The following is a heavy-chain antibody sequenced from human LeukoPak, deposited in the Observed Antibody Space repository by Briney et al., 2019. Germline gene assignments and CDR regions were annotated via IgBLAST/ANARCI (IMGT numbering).Heavy chain of an antibody. V-gene: IGHV3-49*04. J-gene: IGHJ4*02. CDR2: IRSKAYGGTT. D-gene: IGHD3-22*01. CDR1: GFTFGDSA. Sequence: GGSLRLSCTASGFTFGDSAMSWVRQAPGKGLEWVGFIRSKAYGGTTEYAASVKGRFTISRDDSKSIAYLQMNSLKAEDTAVYYCTRDYDSSGYYYWGQGTLVTVSS. CDR3: TRDYDSSGYYY.